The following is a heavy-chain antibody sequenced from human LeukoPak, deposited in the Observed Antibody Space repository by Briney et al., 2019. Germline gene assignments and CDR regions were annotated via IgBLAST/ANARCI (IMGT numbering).Heavy chain of an antibody. Sequence: GGSLRLSCAASGFTFRNYAMIWVRQAPGKGLEWVSGIGGSGDNAYYADSVKGRFTISRDNSKNTLYLQMNTLRVDDTALYYCTKVRTSYYYYLDSWGQGTLVTVSS. CDR1: GFTFRNYA. CDR3: TKVRTSYYYYLDS. J-gene: IGHJ4*02. CDR2: IGGSGDNA. D-gene: IGHD3-10*01. V-gene: IGHV3-23*01.